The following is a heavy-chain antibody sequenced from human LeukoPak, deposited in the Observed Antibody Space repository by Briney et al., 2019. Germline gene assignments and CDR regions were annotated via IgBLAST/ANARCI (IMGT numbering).Heavy chain of an antibody. CDR3: ARDDGMLHGDYYMDV. V-gene: IGHV3-7*01. CDR2: IKQAVSEP. J-gene: IGHJ6*03. Sequence: GRSLRLSCAASGFTFTNDWMTWVRHAPGEGLEWVSDIKQAVSEPLYVNSVRGRFTISRDNAKMSLFLKMNSLRAEDTAVYYCARDDGMLHGDYYMDVWGKGNTVTVS. D-gene: IGHD3-16*01. CDR1: GFTFTNDW.